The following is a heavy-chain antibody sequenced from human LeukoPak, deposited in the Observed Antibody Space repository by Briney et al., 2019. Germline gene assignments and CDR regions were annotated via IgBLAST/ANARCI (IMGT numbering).Heavy chain of an antibody. J-gene: IGHJ3*02. CDR1: GFTFSSYW. CDR2: ISSDGSST. CDR3: ATYDSSGSDAFDI. D-gene: IGHD3-22*01. V-gene: IGHV3-74*01. Sequence: PGGSLRLSCAASGFTFSSYWMHWVRQAPGKGLVWVSRISSDGSSTSYADSVKGRFTISRDNAKNTLYLQMNSLRAEDTAVYYCATYDSSGSDAFDIWGQGTMVTVSS.